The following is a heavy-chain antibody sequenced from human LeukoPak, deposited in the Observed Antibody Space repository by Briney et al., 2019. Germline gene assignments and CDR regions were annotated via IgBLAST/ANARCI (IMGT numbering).Heavy chain of an antibody. Sequence: GGSLRLSCAASGFTFSSYSMNWVRQAPGKGLEWVSSISSSSSYIYYADSVKGRFTISRDNAKNSLYLQMNSLRAEDTAVYYCARDSRGYFDWFSPDYWGQGTLVTVSS. CDR2: ISSSSSYI. CDR3: ARDSRGYFDWFSPDY. D-gene: IGHD3-9*01. J-gene: IGHJ4*02. V-gene: IGHV3-21*01. CDR1: GFTFSSYS.